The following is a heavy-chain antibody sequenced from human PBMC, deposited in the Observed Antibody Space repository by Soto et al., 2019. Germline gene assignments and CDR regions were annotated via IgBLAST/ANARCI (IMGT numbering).Heavy chain of an antibody. J-gene: IGHJ4*02. V-gene: IGHV3-15*07. Sequence: PAGSIRLSCAASGFTFSISVMNWVFQDTGKGLEWVGRIKSKTDGGTTDYAAPVKGRFTISRDDSKNTPYLQMNSLKTEDTAVYYCTTAKNFWSGYFYWGQGTLVTVS. CDR3: TTAKNFWSGYFY. D-gene: IGHD3-3*01. CDR2: IKSKTDGGTT. CDR1: GFTFSISV.